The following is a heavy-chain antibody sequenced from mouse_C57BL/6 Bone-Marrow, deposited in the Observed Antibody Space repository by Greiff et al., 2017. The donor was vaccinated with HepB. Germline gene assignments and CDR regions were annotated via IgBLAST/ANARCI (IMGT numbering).Heavy chain of an antibody. J-gene: IGHJ2*01. CDR2: IDPENGDT. CDR1: GFNIKDDY. V-gene: IGHV14-4*01. Sequence: VQLQQSGAELVRPGASVKLSCTASGFNIKDDYMHWVKQRPEQGLEWIGWIDPENGDTEYASKFQGKATITADTSSNTAYLQLSSLTSEDTAVYYCNTDDGSRCFDYWGQGTTLTVSS. D-gene: IGHD1-1*01. CDR3: NTDDGSRCFDY.